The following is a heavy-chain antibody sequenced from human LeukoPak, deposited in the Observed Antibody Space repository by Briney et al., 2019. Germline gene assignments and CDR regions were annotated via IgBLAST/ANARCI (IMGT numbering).Heavy chain of an antibody. CDR3: ARDCSSTSCYARLGGRADYWYSDL. V-gene: IGHV4-59*01. J-gene: IGHJ2*01. D-gene: IGHD2-2*01. CDR2: IYYSGST. CDR1: GGSISSYY. Sequence: PSETLSLTCTVSGGSISSYYWSWIRQPPGKGLEWIGYIYYSGSTNYNPSLKSRVTISVDTSKNQFSLKLSSVTAADTAVYYCARDCSSTSCYARLGGRADYWYSDLWGRGTLVTVSS.